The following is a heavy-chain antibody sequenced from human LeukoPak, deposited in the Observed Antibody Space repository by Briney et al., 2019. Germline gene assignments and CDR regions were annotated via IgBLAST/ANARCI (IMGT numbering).Heavy chain of an antibody. CDR2: IRSTANGYAT. Sequence: GGSLRLSCAASGFTFSGSALHWVRQASGKGLEWVGRIRSTANGYATAYAASVKGRFTISRDDSKNTLYLQMNSLKTEDTAVYYCTTDGVGIEGATFDYWGQGTLVTVSS. V-gene: IGHV3-73*01. D-gene: IGHD1-26*01. CDR3: TTDGVGIEGATFDY. CDR1: GFTFSGSA. J-gene: IGHJ4*02.